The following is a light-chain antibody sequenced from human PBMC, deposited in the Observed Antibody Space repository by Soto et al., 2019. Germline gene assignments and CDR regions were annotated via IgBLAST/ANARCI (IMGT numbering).Light chain of an antibody. J-gene: IGLJ2*01. V-gene: IGLV2-14*03. CDR1: SSDVGGYNF. CDR2: DVS. CDR3: SSYTTTTSLVV. Sequence: QSAPTQPASVSGSPGQSITISCSGTSSDVGGYNFVSWYQVHPGKAPRLILYDVSSRPSGVSYRFSGSKSANTASLNISRLQAGDEADYYCSSYTTTTSLVVFGGGTQLTVL.